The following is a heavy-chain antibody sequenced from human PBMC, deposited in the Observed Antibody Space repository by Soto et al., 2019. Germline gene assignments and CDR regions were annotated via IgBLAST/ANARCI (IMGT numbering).Heavy chain of an antibody. Sequence: QLLASGGGLVQPGGSLRLSCAASGFSFSSYAMSWVRQAPGKGLEWVSALSGSGSSTYYADSVKGRFTISRDNSQNTLYLQMNSLRAEDTGVYYCARGGAYDSSGYYYFFDYWGQGTLVTVSS. D-gene: IGHD3-22*01. J-gene: IGHJ4*02. CDR3: ARGGAYDSSGYYYFFDY. CDR1: GFSFSSYA. CDR2: LSGSGSST. V-gene: IGHV3-23*01.